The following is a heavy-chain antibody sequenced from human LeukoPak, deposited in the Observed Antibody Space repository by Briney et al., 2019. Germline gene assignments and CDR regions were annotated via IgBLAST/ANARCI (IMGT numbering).Heavy chain of an antibody. CDR3: ARGHVGHIVVVTATVRFDY. Sequence: SETLSLTCSVSGGSISSSSYYWGWIRQPPGKGLEWIGHIYYSGSTYYNPSLKSRVTISVDTSKNQFSLKLSSVTAADTAVYFCARGHVGHIVVVTATVRFDYWGQGTLVTVSS. CDR2: IYYSGST. CDR1: GGSISSSSYY. D-gene: IGHD2-21*02. J-gene: IGHJ4*02. V-gene: IGHV4-39*01.